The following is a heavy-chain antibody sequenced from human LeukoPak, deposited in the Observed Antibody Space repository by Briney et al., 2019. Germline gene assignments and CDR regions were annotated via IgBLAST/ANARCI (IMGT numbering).Heavy chain of an antibody. CDR3: ARDQQVGGNYYYLDY. V-gene: IGHV3-30*04. Sequence: GRSLRLSCGASGFSFSDYSMHWVRQAPGKGLEWVAFISYDGHYKYYADSVNGRFTISRDNSKNTLYLQMNSLRPEDTAVYFCARDQQVGGNYYYLDYWGQGTLVTVSS. CDR2: ISYDGHYK. J-gene: IGHJ4*02. D-gene: IGHD3-10*01. CDR1: GFSFSDYS.